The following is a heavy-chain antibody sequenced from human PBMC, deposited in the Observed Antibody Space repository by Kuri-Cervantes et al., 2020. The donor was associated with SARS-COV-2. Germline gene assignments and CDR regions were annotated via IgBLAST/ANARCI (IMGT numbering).Heavy chain of an antibody. V-gene: IGHV3-20*04. CDR2: INWNGGST. D-gene: IGHD3-22*01. Sequence: LSLTCAASGFTFDDYGMSWVRQAPGKGLEWVSGINWNGGSTGYADSVKGRFTISRDNSKNTLYLQMNSLRAEDTAVYYCAKGGLYYYDSSGYLDYWGQGTLVTVSS. CDR3: AKGGLYYYDSSGYLDY. CDR1: GFTFDDYG. J-gene: IGHJ4*02.